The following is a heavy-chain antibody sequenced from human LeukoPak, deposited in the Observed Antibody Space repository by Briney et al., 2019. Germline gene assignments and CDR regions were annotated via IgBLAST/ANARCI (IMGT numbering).Heavy chain of an antibody. J-gene: IGHJ6*02. Sequence: ASVKVSCKASGYIFTSYDINWVRQATGQGLEWMGWMSPNSGNTDYAQKFQGRVTMTRNTSVSTAYMELSSLRSEDTAVYYCASAYYYDSSGYYYPRSYGMDVWGQGTTVTVSS. CDR2: MSPNSGNT. V-gene: IGHV1-8*01. D-gene: IGHD3-22*01. CDR3: ASAYYYDSSGYYYPRSYGMDV. CDR1: GYIFTSYD.